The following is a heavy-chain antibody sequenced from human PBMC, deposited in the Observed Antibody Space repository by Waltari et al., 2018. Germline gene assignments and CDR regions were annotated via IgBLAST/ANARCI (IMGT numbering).Heavy chain of an antibody. J-gene: IGHJ4*02. CDR2: ISSGGGTI. CDR3: ADSGLNY. Sequence: EVQLVESGGALVQPGGSLRLSCAASGFPFSTYEMHWVRQAPGKGREWVSYISSGGGTIKYADSVKGRFTISRDDAKNSLYLQMNSLRAEDTAIYYCADSGLNYWGQGTLVTVSS. CDR1: GFPFSTYE. D-gene: IGHD6-19*01. V-gene: IGHV3-48*03.